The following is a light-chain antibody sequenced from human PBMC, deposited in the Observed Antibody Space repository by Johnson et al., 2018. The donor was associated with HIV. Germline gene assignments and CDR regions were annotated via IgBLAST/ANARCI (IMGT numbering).Light chain of an antibody. V-gene: IGLV1-51*01. CDR1: SSNIGNNY. CDR2: DRY. Sequence: QSVLTQPPSVSAAPGQMVTISCSGSSSNIGNNYVSWYQQLPGTAPKLLIYDRYKRPSGIPDRFSGSKSGTSATLGITGLQTGDEADYYCGTWDSSLYAYVFGSGT. CDR3: GTWDSSLYAYV. J-gene: IGLJ1*01.